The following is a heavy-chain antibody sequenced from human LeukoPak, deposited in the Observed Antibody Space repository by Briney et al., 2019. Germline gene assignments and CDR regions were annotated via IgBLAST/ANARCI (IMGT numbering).Heavy chain of an antibody. D-gene: IGHD6-13*01. CDR3: ARGRIIAAAGTGDAFDI. J-gene: IGHJ3*02. V-gene: IGHV1-2*02. Sequence: ASVKVSCKASGYTFTGYYMHWVRQAPGQGLEWMGWINPNSGGTNYAQKFQGRVTMTRDTSISTAYMELSRLRSDDTAVYYCARGRIIAAAGTGDAFDIWGQGTMVTVSS. CDR2: INPNSGGT. CDR1: GYTFTGYY.